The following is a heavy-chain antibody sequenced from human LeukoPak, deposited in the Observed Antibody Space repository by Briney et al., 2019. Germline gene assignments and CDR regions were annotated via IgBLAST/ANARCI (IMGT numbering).Heavy chain of an antibody. CDR2: IIPIFGTA. CDR1: GGTFSSYA. D-gene: IGHD2-2*02. CDR3: ARDRGAEAGDIVVVPAAIGWFDP. Sequence: GASVKVSCKASGGTFSSYAISWVRQAPGQGLEWMGGIIPIFGTANYAQKFQGRVTITTDESTSTAYMELSSLRSEDTAVYYCARDRGAEAGDIVVVPAAIGWFDPWGQGTLVTVSS. J-gene: IGHJ5*02. V-gene: IGHV1-69*05.